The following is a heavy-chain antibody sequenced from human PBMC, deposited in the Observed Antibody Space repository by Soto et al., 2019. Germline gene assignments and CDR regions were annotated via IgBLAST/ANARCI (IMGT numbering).Heavy chain of an antibody. CDR3: AISLTFFYDSRAFYNWLDP. CDR2: YDPQDDKT. CDR1: AYSLTELA. J-gene: IGHJ5*02. D-gene: IGHD3-22*01. V-gene: IGHV1-24*01. Sequence: GALVKVSCKVSAYSLTELAMHWVRQAPGKGLEWMATYDPQDDKTIYAQKFQGRVTMTGDTSTDTVYMDLSSLRSEDTAVYYCAISLTFFYDSRAFYNWLDPWGQGTLVTVSS.